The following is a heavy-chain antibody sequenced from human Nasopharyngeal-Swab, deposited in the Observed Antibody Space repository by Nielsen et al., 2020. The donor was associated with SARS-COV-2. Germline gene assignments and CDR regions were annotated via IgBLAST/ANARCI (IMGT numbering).Heavy chain of an antibody. CDR2: TEIGGIT. CDR1: GFIVSSTY. Sequence: GGSLRLSCAVSGFIVSSTYMSWVRQAPGKGLEWVSVTEIGGITHYADSVKGRFTISRDSSTNTLYLQMNSLRVEDTAVYYCTKNTPMVDTYSYYMDVWGKGTTVTVSS. CDR3: TKNTPMVDTYSYYMDV. V-gene: IGHV3-53*01. D-gene: IGHD3-10*01. J-gene: IGHJ6*03.